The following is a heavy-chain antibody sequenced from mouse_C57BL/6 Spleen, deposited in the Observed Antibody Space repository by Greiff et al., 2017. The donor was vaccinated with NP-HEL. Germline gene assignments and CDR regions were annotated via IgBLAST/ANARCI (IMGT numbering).Heavy chain of an antibody. D-gene: IGHD1-1*01. CDR1: GYTFTSYW. Sequence: VQLQQSGAELVKPGASVKMSCKASGYTFTSYWITWVQQRPGQGLEWIGEIYPGSGSTNYNEKFKSKATLTVDTSSSTAYMQLSSLTSEDSAVYYCARRGFDYYGTSFAYWGQGTLVTVSA. CDR2: IYPGSGST. J-gene: IGHJ3*01. CDR3: ARRGFDYYGTSFAY. V-gene: IGHV1-55*01.